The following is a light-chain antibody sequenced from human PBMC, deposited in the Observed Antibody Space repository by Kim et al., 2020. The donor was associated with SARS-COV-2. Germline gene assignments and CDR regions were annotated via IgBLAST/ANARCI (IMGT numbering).Light chain of an antibody. CDR3: NSRDTSGYRLL. CDR1: SLRTYY. Sequence: LGQTVRITCQGSSLRTYYAAWYHQKPGQAPVLVIHGENDRPSGIPDRFSGSNSGDTASLTITGAQAEDEGDYYCNSRDTSGYRLLFGGGTQLTVL. V-gene: IGLV3-19*01. J-gene: IGLJ2*01. CDR2: GEN.